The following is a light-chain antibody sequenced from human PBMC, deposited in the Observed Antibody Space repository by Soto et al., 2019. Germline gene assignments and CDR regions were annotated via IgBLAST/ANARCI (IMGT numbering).Light chain of an antibody. CDR2: GAS. Sequence: EIVLTQSPGTLSLSPGERATLSCRASQSVSSNDLAWFQQKPGQAPRLLIYGASSRATGIPDRFSGSGSGTDFTLTISRLEPEDFAVYYCQQYGRSPWTFGQGTKVEIK. V-gene: IGKV3-20*01. J-gene: IGKJ1*01. CDR3: QQYGRSPWT. CDR1: QSVSSND.